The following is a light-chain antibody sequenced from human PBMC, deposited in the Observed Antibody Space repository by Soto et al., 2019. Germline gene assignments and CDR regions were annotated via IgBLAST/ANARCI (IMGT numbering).Light chain of an antibody. CDR1: QSINSN. J-gene: IGKJ1*01. Sequence: EIVMTQSPATLSLSPGERATLSCRASQSINSNLAWYQQKPGQAPRLFIFRASSRATGLPARFSASGSGTDFTLTISRLEPEDFAVYYCQQYGSSGTFGQGTKVDI. CDR2: RAS. CDR3: QQYGSSGT. V-gene: IGKV3-15*01.